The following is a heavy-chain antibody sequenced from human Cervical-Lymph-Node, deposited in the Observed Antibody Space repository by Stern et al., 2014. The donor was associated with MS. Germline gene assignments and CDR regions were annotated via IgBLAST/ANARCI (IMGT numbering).Heavy chain of an antibody. CDR1: GFTFTTYW. CDR3: ARNAYGDLSYWYFDL. CDR2: IKHDGSED. J-gene: IGHJ2*01. V-gene: IGHV3-7*01. D-gene: IGHD4-17*01. Sequence: EVHLVESGGGLVQPGGSLRLSCAASGFTFTTYWMSWVRQAPGKGMEWVANIKHDGSEDYYVDSVKGRFTISRDDAKTSLYLQMDSLRAEDTAVYYCARNAYGDLSYWYFDLWGRGTLVTVSS.